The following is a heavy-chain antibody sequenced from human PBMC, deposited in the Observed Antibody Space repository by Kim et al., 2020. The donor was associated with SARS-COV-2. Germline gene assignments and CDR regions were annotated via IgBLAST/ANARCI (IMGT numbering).Heavy chain of an antibody. Sequence: GGSLRLSCAASGFTFSSYAMHWVRQAPGKGLEWVAVISYDGSNKYYADSVKGRFTISRDNSKNTLYLQMNSLRAEDTAVYYCARDREGGSGSHDYWGQGTLVTVSS. J-gene: IGHJ4*02. CDR2: ISYDGSNK. V-gene: IGHV3-30*04. D-gene: IGHD1-26*01. CDR1: GFTFSSYA. CDR3: ARDREGGSGSHDY.